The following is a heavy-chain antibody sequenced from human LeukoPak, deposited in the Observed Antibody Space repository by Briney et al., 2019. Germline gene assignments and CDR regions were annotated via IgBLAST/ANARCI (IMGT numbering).Heavy chain of an antibody. V-gene: IGHV4-34*01. CDR2: INHSGST. CDR1: GGSFSGYY. J-gene: IGHJ5*02. Sequence: SETLSLTCAVYGGSFSGYYWSWIRQPPGKGLEWIGEINHSGSTNYNPSLKSRVTISVDTSKNQFSLKLSSVTAADTAVYYCARAASTEYCSSTSCYDWFDPWGQGTLVTVSS. D-gene: IGHD2-2*01. CDR3: ARAASTEYCSSTSCYDWFDP.